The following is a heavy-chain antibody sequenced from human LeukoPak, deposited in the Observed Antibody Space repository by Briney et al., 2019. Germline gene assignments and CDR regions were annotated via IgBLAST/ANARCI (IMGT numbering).Heavy chain of an antibody. V-gene: IGHV3-23*01. CDR1: GFTFSNYA. CDR3: AKYPDIVVVVSATYFDY. J-gene: IGHJ4*02. D-gene: IGHD2-15*01. Sequence: PGGSLRLSCAASGFTFSNYAMSWVRQAPGKGLEWVSAISGSGGSTYYADSVKGRFTISRDNSKNTPCLQMNSLRAEDTAVYYCAKYPDIVVVVSATYFDYWGQGTLVTVSS. CDR2: ISGSGGST.